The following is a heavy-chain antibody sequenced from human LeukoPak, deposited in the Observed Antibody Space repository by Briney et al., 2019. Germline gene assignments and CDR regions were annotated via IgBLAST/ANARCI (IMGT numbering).Heavy chain of an antibody. Sequence: GGSLRLSCEGSGFTFRTYWMTWVRQAPGKGLEWVANIKQDGSEKYYVDSVKSRFTISRDNAQNSLYLQMNSLRAEDTAVYYCARPRDSGWSKTWDYWGQGTLVTVSS. J-gene: IGHJ4*02. D-gene: IGHD6-13*01. CDR2: IKQDGSEK. CDR3: ARPRDSGWSKTWDY. V-gene: IGHV3-7*03. CDR1: GFTFRTYW.